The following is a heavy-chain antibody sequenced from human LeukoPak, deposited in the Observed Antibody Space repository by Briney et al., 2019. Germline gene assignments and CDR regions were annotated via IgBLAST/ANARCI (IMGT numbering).Heavy chain of an antibody. CDR3: ARDGAPLGANWFDP. J-gene: IGHJ5*02. V-gene: IGHV1-2*02. CDR1: GYTFTGYY. Sequence: GASVKVSCKASGYTFTGYYMHWERQAPGQGLEWMGWINPNSGGTNYAQKFQGRVTMTRDTSISTAYMELSRLRSDDTAVYYCARDGAPLGANWFDPWGQGTLVTVYS. CDR2: INPNSGGT. D-gene: IGHD1-26*01.